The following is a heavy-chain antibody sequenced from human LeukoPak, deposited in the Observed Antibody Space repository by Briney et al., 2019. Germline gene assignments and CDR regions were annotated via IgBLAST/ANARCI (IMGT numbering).Heavy chain of an antibody. Sequence: SETLSLTCTVSGGSISTYCWSWLRQPAGKGLEWIGHICTSGSTNYNHSLKSRVTMSVDTSNNDFSLQLNSVTAAATAAYYSARTYEMPGYYSPDYYYMDVWGKGTTVTISS. V-gene: IGHV4-4*07. J-gene: IGHJ6*03. CDR3: ARTYEMPGYYSPDYYYMDV. CDR2: ICTSGST. D-gene: IGHD3-22*01. CDR1: GGSISTYC.